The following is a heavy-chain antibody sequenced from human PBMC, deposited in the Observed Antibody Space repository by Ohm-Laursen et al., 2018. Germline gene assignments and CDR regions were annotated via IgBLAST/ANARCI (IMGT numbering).Heavy chain of an antibody. CDR3: ARDSVAVAAYFQH. Sequence: SLRLSCAASGFTFNSYNMAWVRQAPGKGLEWVSFISHSGNFEQYIDSVKGRFTVSRDGAKSSLYLQMNSLSAEDTAVYYCARDSVAVAAYFQHWGQGTLVTVSS. J-gene: IGHJ1*01. V-gene: IGHV3-48*01. CDR2: ISHSGNFE. D-gene: IGHD6-19*01. CDR1: GFTFNSYN.